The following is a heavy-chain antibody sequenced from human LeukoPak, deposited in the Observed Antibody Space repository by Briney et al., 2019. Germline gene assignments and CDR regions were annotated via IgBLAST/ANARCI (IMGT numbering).Heavy chain of an antibody. J-gene: IGHJ5*02. D-gene: IGHD1-14*01. CDR3: AKDSNHPLSYNWFDP. V-gene: IGHV3-30*02. Sequence: GGSLRLSCAASGFTFSSYGMHWVRQAPGKGLEWVAFIRYDGSNKYYADSVKGRFTISRDNSKNTLYLQMNSLRAEDTAVYYCAKDSNHPLSYNWFDPWGQGTLVTVSS. CDR1: GFTFSSYG. CDR2: IRYDGSNK.